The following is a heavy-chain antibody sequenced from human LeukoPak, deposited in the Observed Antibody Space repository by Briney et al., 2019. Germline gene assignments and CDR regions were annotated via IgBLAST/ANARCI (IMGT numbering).Heavy chain of an antibody. J-gene: IGHJ4*02. V-gene: IGHV3-23*01. Sequence: GGSLRLSCAASGFTFSNYAMSWVRQAPGKGLEWVSTISGSGGSTYYADSVKGQFTISRDNAKNSLYLQMNSLRAEDTGVYYCAIVRGVYSYGHPYYFDYWGQGTLVTVSS. D-gene: IGHD5-18*01. CDR2: ISGSGGST. CDR3: AIVRGVYSYGHPYYFDY. CDR1: GFTFSNYA.